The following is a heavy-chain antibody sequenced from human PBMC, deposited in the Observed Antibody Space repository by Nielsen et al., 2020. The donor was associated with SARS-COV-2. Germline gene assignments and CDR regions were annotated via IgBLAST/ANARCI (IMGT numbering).Heavy chain of an antibody. Sequence: SLNISCAASGFTFDDYAMYWVRQAPGKGLEWVSGISWNSGSIGYADSVKGRFTISRDNAKNSLYLQMNSLRAEDTALYYCAKLSSSWNNVDYWGQGTLVTVSS. CDR2: ISWNSGSI. J-gene: IGHJ4*02. CDR1: GFTFDDYA. V-gene: IGHV3-9*01. CDR3: AKLSSSWNNVDY. D-gene: IGHD6-13*01.